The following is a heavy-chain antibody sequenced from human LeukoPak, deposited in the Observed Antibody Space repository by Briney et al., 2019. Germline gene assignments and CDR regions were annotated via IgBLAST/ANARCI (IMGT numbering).Heavy chain of an antibody. J-gene: IGHJ4*02. CDR2: INPNSGGT. Sequence: EASVKVSCKASGYTFTGYYMHWVRQAPGQGLEWMGWINPNSGGTNYAQKFQGRVTMTRDTSISTAYMELSRLRSGDTAVYYCAESGGSGWYFDYWGQGTLVTVSS. D-gene: IGHD6-19*01. V-gene: IGHV1-2*02. CDR1: GYTFTGYY. CDR3: AESGGSGWYFDY.